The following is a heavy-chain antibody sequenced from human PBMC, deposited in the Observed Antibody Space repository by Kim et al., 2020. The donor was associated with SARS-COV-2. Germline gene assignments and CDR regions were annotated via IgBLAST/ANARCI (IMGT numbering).Heavy chain of an antibody. CDR3: ARDQSRGAATPQDAFDI. D-gene: IGHD2-15*01. Sequence: GGSLRLSCAASGFTFSSYGMHWVRQAPGKGLEWVAVIWYDGSNKYYADSVKGRFTISRDNSKNTLYLQMNSLRAEDTAVYYCARDQSRGAATPQDAFDIWGQGTMVTVSS. CDR2: IWYDGSNK. CDR1: GFTFSSYG. J-gene: IGHJ3*02. V-gene: IGHV3-33*08.